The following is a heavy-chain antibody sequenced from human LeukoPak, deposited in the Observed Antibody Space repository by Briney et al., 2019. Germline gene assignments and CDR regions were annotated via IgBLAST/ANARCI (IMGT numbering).Heavy chain of an antibody. D-gene: IGHD6-13*01. Sequence: PSETLSLTCTVSGDSISSSSYYWIWLRQPPGKGLEWIATIYYSGSTYYNPSLKSRVTISVDTSKNQFSLKLSSVTAADTAMYYCARGYSSSWYITHYFDYWGQGTLVTVSS. CDR3: ARGYSSSWYITHYFDY. J-gene: IGHJ4*02. CDR2: IYYSGST. V-gene: IGHV4-39*01. CDR1: GDSISSSSYY.